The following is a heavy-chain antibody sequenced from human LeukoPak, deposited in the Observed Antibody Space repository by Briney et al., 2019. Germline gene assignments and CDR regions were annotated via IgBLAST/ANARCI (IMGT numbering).Heavy chain of an antibody. J-gene: IGHJ4*02. D-gene: IGHD3-16*01. CDR2: IKSKTDGGTT. Sequence: GGSLRLSCAASGFTFSNAWMSWVRQAPGKGLEWVGRIKSKTDGGTTDYAAPVKGRFTISRDDSKNTLYLQMNSLKTEDTAVYYCAKDGNYDYVWGSYYFDYWGQGTLVTVSS. CDR3: AKDGNYDYVWGSYYFDY. CDR1: GFTFSNAW. V-gene: IGHV3-15*01.